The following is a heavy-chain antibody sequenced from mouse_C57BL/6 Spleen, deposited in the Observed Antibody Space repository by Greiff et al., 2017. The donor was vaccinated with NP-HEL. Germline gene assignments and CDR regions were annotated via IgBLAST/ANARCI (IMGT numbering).Heavy chain of an antibody. CDR3: ARDRTRNYFDY. J-gene: IGHJ2*01. CDR1: GFTFSSYA. Sequence: EVKLMESGGGLVKPGGSLKLSCAASGFTFSSYAMSWVRQTPEKRLEWVATISDGGSYTYYPDNVKGRFTISRDNAKNNLYLQMSHLKSEDTAMYYCARDRTRNYFDYWGQGTTLTVSS. CDR2: ISDGGSYT. V-gene: IGHV5-4*01.